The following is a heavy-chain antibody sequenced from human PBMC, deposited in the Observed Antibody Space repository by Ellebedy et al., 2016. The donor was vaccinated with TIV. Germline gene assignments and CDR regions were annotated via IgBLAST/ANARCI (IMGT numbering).Heavy chain of an antibody. Sequence: PGGSLRLSCAASGFTFSDYFMTWVRQAPGKGLEWVSHINQNDGNYRNYADSVRGRFTISRDSARNSLSLQMSSLRVEDTAVYYCARAVVATSGLYFDYWGQGTLVTVSS. CDR1: GFTFSDYF. D-gene: IGHD2-15*01. J-gene: IGHJ4*02. CDR2: INQNDGNYR. V-gene: IGHV3-11*06. CDR3: ARAVVATSGLYFDY.